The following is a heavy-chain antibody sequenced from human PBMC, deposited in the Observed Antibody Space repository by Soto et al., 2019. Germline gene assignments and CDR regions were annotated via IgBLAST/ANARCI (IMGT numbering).Heavy chain of an antibody. CDR2: INDRGSI. Sequence: QVQLQQWGAGPLRPLETLSLTCGVSGGSFSGYYWAWIRQSPGKGLEWIGEINDRGSINYNPSLKSGVSISVDTSKNHYALAVRSVTSADTAVYCGARESHDILTGPPLGWYCELWGRGTLVTVSS. J-gene: IGHJ2*01. V-gene: IGHV4-34*01. CDR1: GGSFSGYY. CDR3: ARESHDILTGPPLGWYCEL. D-gene: IGHD3-9*01.